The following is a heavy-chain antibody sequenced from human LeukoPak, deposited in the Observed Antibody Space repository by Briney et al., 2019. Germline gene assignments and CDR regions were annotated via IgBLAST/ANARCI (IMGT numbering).Heavy chain of an antibody. CDR2: IYPGDSDT. CDR3: ARQRITMVRGVKQCYFDY. J-gene: IGHJ4*02. V-gene: IGHV5-51*01. D-gene: IGHD3-10*01. CDR1: GYSFTSYW. Sequence: GESLKISCKGSGYSFTSYWIGWVRQMPGKGLEWMGIIYPGDSDTRYSPSFQGQVTISADKSTSTAYLQWSGLKASDTAMYYCARQRITMVRGVKQCYFDYWGQGTLVTVSS.